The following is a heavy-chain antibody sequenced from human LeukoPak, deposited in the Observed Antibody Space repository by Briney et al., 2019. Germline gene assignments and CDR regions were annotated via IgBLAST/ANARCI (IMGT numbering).Heavy chain of an antibody. Sequence: PSETLSLTCTVSGGSISSYYWSWIRQPPGKGLEWIGYIYYSGSTNYNPSLKSRVTISVDTSKNQFSLKLSSVTAADTAVYYCAREGWGQLGYCSSTSCYDWYFDLWGRSTLVTVSS. CDR2: IYYSGST. J-gene: IGHJ2*01. D-gene: IGHD2-2*01. V-gene: IGHV4-59*12. CDR3: AREGWGQLGYCSSTSCYDWYFDL. CDR1: GGSISSYY.